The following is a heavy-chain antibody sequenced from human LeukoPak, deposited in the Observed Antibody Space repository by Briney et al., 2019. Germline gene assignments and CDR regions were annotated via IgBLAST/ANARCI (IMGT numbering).Heavy chain of an antibody. CDR3: ARTPNRLRYFDWLHEYYFDY. CDR2: IKTESDGATT. J-gene: IGHJ4*02. Sequence: PGGSLRLSCAASGFTFSNGWMSWVRQAPRKGLEWVGQIKTESDGATTDYAAPVKGRFTISRDDSKNTLFLQMNSLRAEDTAVYYCARTPNRLRYFDWLHEYYFDYWGQGTLVTVSS. CDR1: GFTFSNGW. V-gene: IGHV3-15*01. D-gene: IGHD3-9*01.